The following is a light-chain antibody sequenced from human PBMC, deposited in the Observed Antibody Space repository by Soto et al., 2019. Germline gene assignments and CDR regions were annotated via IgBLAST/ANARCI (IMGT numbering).Light chain of an antibody. V-gene: IGLV1-40*01. CDR1: SSNIGAGYD. CDR2: GNS. Sequence: QSVLTQPPSVSGAPGQRVTISCTGSSSNIGAGYDVHWYQQLPGTAPKLLIYGNSSRPSGVPDRFSGSKSGTLASLAITGLQAEDEADYYCQSYDSSLSGFYVFGTGTKVAVL. J-gene: IGLJ1*01. CDR3: QSYDSSLSGFYV.